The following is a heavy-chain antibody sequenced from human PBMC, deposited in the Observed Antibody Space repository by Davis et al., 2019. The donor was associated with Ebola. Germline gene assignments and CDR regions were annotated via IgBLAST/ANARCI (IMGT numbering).Heavy chain of an antibody. J-gene: IGHJ6*02. CDR2: IYYRGST. Sequence: GSLRLSCTVSGGSISSYYWSWIRQPPGKGLEWIGYIYYRGSTNYNPSLKSRVTISVDTSKNQFSLKLSSVTAADTAVYYCARDRGTLYGMDVWGQGTTVTVSS. V-gene: IGHV4-59*01. D-gene: IGHD1-14*01. CDR3: ARDRGTLYGMDV. CDR1: GGSISSYY.